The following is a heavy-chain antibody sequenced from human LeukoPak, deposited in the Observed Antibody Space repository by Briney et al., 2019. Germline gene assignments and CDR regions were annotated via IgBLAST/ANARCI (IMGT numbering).Heavy chain of an antibody. Sequence: SVKVSCKASGYTFTSYGISWVRQAPGQGLEWMGRIIPIFGIANYAQKFQGRVTITADKSTSTAYMELSSLRSEDTAVYYCARDRGDGYIWGRYFDYWGQGTLVTVSS. CDR3: ARDRGDGYIWGRYFDY. D-gene: IGHD5-24*01. CDR2: IIPIFGIA. V-gene: IGHV1-69*04. J-gene: IGHJ4*02. CDR1: GYTFTSYG.